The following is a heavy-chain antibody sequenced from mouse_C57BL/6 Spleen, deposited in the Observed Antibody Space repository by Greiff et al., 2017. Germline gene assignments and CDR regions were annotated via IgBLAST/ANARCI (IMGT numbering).Heavy chain of an antibody. CDR2: INPNSGGT. CDR3: ARWGLRVFDY. Sequence: EVQLQQSGPELVKPGASVKISCKASGYTFTDYYMNWVKQSHGKSLEWIGDINPNSGGTSYNQKFKGKATLTVDKSSSTAYMELRSLTSEDSAVYYCARWGLRVFDYWGQGTTLTVSS. J-gene: IGHJ2*01. CDR1: GYTFTDYY. V-gene: IGHV1-26*01. D-gene: IGHD2-4*01.